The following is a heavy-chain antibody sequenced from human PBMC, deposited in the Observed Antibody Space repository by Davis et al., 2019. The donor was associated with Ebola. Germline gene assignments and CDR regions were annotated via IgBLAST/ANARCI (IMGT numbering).Heavy chain of an antibody. CDR1: GFLVSNNY. D-gene: IGHD3-10*02. CDR3: ARDRQCADNRCSGVEWFDS. Sequence: GESLKISCAASGFLVSNNYINWVRQVPGKGMERVAAIYSGGSAHYRDSVKGRFIISRDNSKNTVDLQMNSLRAEDTALYYCARDRQCADNRCSGVEWFDSWGQGTLVTVSS. CDR2: IYSGGSA. V-gene: IGHV3-66*01. J-gene: IGHJ5*01.